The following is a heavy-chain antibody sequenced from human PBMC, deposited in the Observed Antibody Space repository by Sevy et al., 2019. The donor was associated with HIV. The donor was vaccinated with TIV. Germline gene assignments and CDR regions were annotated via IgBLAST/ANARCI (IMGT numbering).Heavy chain of an antibody. CDR2: IYSGGST. CDR1: GFTVSSNY. V-gene: IGHV3-53*01. CDR3: ARESSEPVGHDAFDI. J-gene: IGHJ3*02. Sequence: GGSLRLSCAASGFTVSSNYISWVRQAPGKGLEWVSVIYSGGSTYYADSVKGRFTISRDNSKNTLYLQMNSLRAEDTAVYYCARESSEPVGHDAFDIWGQGTMVTVSS. D-gene: IGHD1-26*01.